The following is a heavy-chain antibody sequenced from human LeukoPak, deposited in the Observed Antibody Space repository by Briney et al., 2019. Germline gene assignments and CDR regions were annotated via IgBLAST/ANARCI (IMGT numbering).Heavy chain of an antibody. D-gene: IGHD3-22*01. CDR1: GFTFSSYA. Sequence: GGSLRLSCAASGFTFSSYAMSWVRQAPGKGLEWVSAISGSGDSTYYADSVKGRFTISRDNSKNTLYLQMNSLRAEDTAVYYCAKEVPYYYDSSGYSWVDYWGQGTLVTVSS. J-gene: IGHJ4*02. CDR2: ISGSGDST. V-gene: IGHV3-23*01. CDR3: AKEVPYYYDSSGYSWVDY.